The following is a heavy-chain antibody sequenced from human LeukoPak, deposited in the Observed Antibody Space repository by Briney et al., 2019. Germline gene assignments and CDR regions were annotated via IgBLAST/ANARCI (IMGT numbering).Heavy chain of an antibody. Sequence: ASVKVSCKTSGYTFSSYGISWVRQAPGRGLEWMGWISAYNGNTNYAQKLQGRVTMTTDTSTSTAYMALRSLRSDDTAVYYCARDGYQPLDVTYFQHWGQGTLVTVSS. CDR3: ARDGYQPLDVTYFQH. J-gene: IGHJ1*01. CDR1: GYTFSSYG. D-gene: IGHD2-2*01. CDR2: ISAYNGNT. V-gene: IGHV1-18*01.